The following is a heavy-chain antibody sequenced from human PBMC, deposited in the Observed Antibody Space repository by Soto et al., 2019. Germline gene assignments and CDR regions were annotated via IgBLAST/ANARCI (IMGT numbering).Heavy chain of an antibody. Sequence: ASVKVSCKASGYTFTIYGINWVRQAPGQGLEWMGWISPDNGNTNYAQKLQGRVTMTTDTPTSTAYMELRSLRSDDTAVYYCAISGSYRSWLDPWGQGTLVTAPQ. D-gene: IGHD1-26*01. CDR1: GYTFTIYG. CDR3: AISGSYRSWLDP. CDR2: ISPDNGNT. J-gene: IGHJ5*02. V-gene: IGHV1-18*01.